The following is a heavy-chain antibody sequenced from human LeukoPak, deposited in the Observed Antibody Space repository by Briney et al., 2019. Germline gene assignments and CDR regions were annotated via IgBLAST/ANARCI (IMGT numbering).Heavy chain of an antibody. Sequence: ASVKVSCKASGYTFTSNGISWVRQAPGQGLEWMGWISAYNGNTNYEQKFQGRVTMTRDRSTSTVYMELSSLRSEDTAVYYCARESITMIVVGTSFDYWGQGTLVTVSS. CDR1: GYTFTSNG. CDR3: ARESITMIVVGTSFDY. V-gene: IGHV1-18*01. D-gene: IGHD3-22*01. CDR2: ISAYNGNT. J-gene: IGHJ4*02.